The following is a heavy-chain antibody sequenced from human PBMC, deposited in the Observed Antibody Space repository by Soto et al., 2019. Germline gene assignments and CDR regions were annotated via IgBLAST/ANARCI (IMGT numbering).Heavy chain of an antibody. V-gene: IGHV1-18*01. J-gene: IGHJ5*02. D-gene: IGHD1-26*01. CDR2: ISAYNGNT. CDR1: GYTFTSYG. Sequence: GASVKVSCKASGYTFTSYGISWVRQAPGQGLQWMGWISAYNGNTNYAQKLQGRVSMTRDTSISTAYMELSRLRSDDTAVYYCARDRAVGATHWFDPWGQGTLVTVSS. CDR3: ARDRAVGATHWFDP.